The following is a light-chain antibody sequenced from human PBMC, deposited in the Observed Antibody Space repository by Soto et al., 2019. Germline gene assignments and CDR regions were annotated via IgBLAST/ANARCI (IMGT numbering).Light chain of an antibody. CDR1: QSVSSY. CDR3: QQRGNWPVT. V-gene: IGKV3-11*01. J-gene: IGKJ1*01. CDR2: DAS. Sequence: EIVLTQSPATLSLSPGERATLSCRASQSVSSYFAWYQQKPGQAPRFLIYDASNRATDIPARFSGSGSGTDFTLTISSLEPDDFAVYYCQQRGNWPVTFGQGTRVDIK.